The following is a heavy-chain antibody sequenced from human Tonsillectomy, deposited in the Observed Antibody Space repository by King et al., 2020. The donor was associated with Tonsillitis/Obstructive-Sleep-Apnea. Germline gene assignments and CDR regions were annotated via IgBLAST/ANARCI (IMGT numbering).Heavy chain of an antibody. CDR2: INQDGSAK. J-gene: IGHJ5*02. CDR1: GFTFSDYW. CDR3: ARRYDSSGPGP. Sequence: VQLVESGGGLVQPGGSLRLSCAASGFTFSDYWMTWVRQAPGKGLEWGANINQDGSAKYYLDSVRGRFTISRDNAKNSLYLQMNSLRAEDTAVYYCARRYDSSGPGPWGQGTLVTVSS. V-gene: IGHV3-7*04. D-gene: IGHD3-3*01.